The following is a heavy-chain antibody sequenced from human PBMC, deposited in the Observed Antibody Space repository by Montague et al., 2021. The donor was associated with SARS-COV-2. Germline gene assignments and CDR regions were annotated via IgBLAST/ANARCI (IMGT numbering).Heavy chain of an antibody. CDR3: ARDLGDY. V-gene: IGHV4-59*13. CDR1: GGSISSYY. CDR2: IYYSGST. J-gene: IGHJ4*02. Sequence: SETLSLTCTVSGGSISSYYWSWIRQPPGKGPEWIGYIYYSGSTNYNPSLKSRVTISVDTSKNRFSLKLSSVTAADTAVYYCARDLGDYWGQGTLVTVSS.